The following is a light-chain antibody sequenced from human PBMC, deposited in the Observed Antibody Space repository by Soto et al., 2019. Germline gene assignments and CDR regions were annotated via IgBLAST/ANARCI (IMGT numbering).Light chain of an antibody. CDR3: QRYNNWPPVT. V-gene: IGKV3-15*01. Sequence: EIVMTQSPATLSVSPGERATLSCRASQSVSSNLAWYQQKPGQAPRLLIYGASTRATGIPARFSGSGSGTEFTLTISSLQSEDFAVYYCQRYNNWPPVTFGQGTKVDI. CDR2: GAS. CDR1: QSVSSN. J-gene: IGKJ1*01.